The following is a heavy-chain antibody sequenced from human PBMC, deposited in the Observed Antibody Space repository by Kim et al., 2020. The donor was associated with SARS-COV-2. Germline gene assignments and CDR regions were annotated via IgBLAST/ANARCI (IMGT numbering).Heavy chain of an antibody. V-gene: IGHV3-23*01. Sequence: ADPVGGRFTVSRDNSKNTLYVQMNSLRVEDTAVYYCAQDVISMIRGRLDVWGKGTTVTVSS. J-gene: IGHJ6*03. D-gene: IGHD3-10*01. CDR3: AQDVISMIRGRLDV.